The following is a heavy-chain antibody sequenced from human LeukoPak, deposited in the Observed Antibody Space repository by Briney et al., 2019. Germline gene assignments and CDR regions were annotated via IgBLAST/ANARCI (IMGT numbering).Heavy chain of an antibody. CDR2: INPNSGGT. J-gene: IGHJ3*02. V-gene: IGHV1-2*02. D-gene: IGHD3-22*01. Sequence: ASVKVSCKASGYTFTGYYMHWVRQAPGQGLEWMGWINPNSGGTNYAQKYQGRVTMTRDTSTTTVYMELSSLRSEDTAVYYCARVVWNYYDSSGYGAFDIWGQGTMVTVSS. CDR1: GYTFTGYY. CDR3: ARVVWNYYDSSGYGAFDI.